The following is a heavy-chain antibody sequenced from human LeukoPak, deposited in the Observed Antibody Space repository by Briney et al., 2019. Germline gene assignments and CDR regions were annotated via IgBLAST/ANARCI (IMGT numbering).Heavy chain of an antibody. Sequence: SETLSLTCAVSGGSISSGGYSWSWIRQPPGKGLEWIGYIYHSGSTYYNPSLKSRVTISVDRSKNQFSLKLSSVTAADTAVDYCARESSGYGNDYWGQGTLVTVSS. CDR2: IYHSGST. CDR1: GGSISSGGYS. CDR3: ARESSGYGNDY. J-gene: IGHJ4*02. V-gene: IGHV4-30-2*01. D-gene: IGHD5-12*01.